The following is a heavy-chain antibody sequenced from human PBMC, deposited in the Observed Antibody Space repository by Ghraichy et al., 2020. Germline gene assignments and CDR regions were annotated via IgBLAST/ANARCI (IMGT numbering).Heavy chain of an antibody. Sequence: ASVKVSFKTSGYSFTNFGISWVRQAPGQGLEWLGWISANNGDTYYTQKLQGRITLTTDTSTSTAYMELRSLTSDDTAFYYCARDPAPEVGYCGGGSCLDYWGQGTLVSVSS. J-gene: IGHJ4*02. CDR1: GYSFTNFG. CDR2: ISANNGDT. CDR3: ARDPAPEVGYCGGGSCLDY. V-gene: IGHV1-18*01. D-gene: IGHD2-15*01.